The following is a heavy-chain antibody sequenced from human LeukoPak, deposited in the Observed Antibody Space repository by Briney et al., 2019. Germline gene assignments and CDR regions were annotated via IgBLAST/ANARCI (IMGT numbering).Heavy chain of an antibody. CDR1: GFTFSSYA. CDR3: AKRERRTYYYDSGGYYYFDY. CDR2: ISGSGGST. V-gene: IGHV3-23*01. J-gene: IGHJ4*02. D-gene: IGHD3-22*01. Sequence: GGSLRLSCAASGFTFSSYAMSWVRQAPGKGLEWVSAISGSGGSTYYADSVKGRFTISRDNSKNTLYLQMNSLRAEDTAVYYCAKRERRTYYYDSGGYYYFDYWGQGTLVTVSS.